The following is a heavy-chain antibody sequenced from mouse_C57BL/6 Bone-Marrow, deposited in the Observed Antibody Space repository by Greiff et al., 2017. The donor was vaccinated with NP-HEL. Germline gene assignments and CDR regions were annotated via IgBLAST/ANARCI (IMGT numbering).Heavy chain of an antibody. V-gene: IGHV1-82*01. Sequence: VQLQQSGPELVKPGASVKISCKASGYAFSSSWMNWVKQRPGKGLEWIGRIYPGDGDTNYNGKFKGKATLTADKSSSTAYMQLSSLTSEDSAVYFCARRGPYSSYVEGFAYWGQGTLVTVSA. J-gene: IGHJ3*01. CDR2: IYPGDGDT. CDR3: ARRGPYSSYVEGFAY. D-gene: IGHD2-5*01. CDR1: GYAFSSSW.